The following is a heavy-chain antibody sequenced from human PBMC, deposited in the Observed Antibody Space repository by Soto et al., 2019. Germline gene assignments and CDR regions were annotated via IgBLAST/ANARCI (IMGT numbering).Heavy chain of an antibody. V-gene: IGHV4-30-4*01. J-gene: IGHJ5*02. D-gene: IGHD2-15*01. Sequence: SETLSLTCTVSGGSISSGDYYWSWIRQPPGKGLEWIGYIYYSGSTYYNPSLKSRVTISVDTSKNQFSLKLSSVTAADTAVYYCARVDLIVVVVAATPPFLASSFDPSGQGTLVTVSS. CDR2: IYYSGST. CDR1: GGSISSGDYY. CDR3: ARVDLIVVVVAATPPFLASSFDP.